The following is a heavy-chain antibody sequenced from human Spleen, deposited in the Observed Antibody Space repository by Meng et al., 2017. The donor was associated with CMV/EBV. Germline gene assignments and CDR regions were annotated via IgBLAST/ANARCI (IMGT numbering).Heavy chain of an antibody. CDR3: SREYNHYRSSNWYFDL. CDR1: GFTFSNAW. Sequence: GGSLRLSCAASGFTFSNAWMSWVRQAPGQGLEWVANVNQDGSDKNYVDSVKGRFTISRDNAKNSLFLQMNSLRAEDTALYYCSREYNHYRSSNWYFDLWGRGTLVTVSS. D-gene: IGHD6-13*01. V-gene: IGHV3-7*01. J-gene: IGHJ2*01. CDR2: VNQDGSDK.